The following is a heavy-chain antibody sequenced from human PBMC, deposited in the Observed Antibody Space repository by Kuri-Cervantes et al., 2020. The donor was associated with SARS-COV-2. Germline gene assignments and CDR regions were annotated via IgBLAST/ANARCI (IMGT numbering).Heavy chain of an antibody. V-gene: IGHV3-33*08. J-gene: IGHJ6*02. CDR1: GFTFSGYA. D-gene: IGHD4-23*01. CDR3: SRDPPHGTDYGGSMDV. CDR2: IWYDGSNK. Sequence: GGSLRLSCAASGFTFSGYAMSWVRQAPGKGLEWVAVIWYDGSNKYYADSVKGRFTISRDNSKNTLYLQMNSLRAEDTAVYYCSRDPPHGTDYGGSMDVWGQGTTVTVSS.